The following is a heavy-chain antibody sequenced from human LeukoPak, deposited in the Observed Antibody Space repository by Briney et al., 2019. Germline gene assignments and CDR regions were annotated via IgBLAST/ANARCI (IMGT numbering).Heavy chain of an antibody. Sequence: SETLSLTCTVSGGSISSSSYYWGWIRQPPGKGLEWIGRIDYSGSTYYNTSLKSRVPISVATTKNQFSLKLSSVTAAATDVYYCARLRSGYDLFDYWGQGTLVTVSS. CDR3: ARLRSGYDLFDY. CDR1: GGSISSSSYY. CDR2: IDYSGST. V-gene: IGHV4-39*01. J-gene: IGHJ4*02. D-gene: IGHD5-12*01.